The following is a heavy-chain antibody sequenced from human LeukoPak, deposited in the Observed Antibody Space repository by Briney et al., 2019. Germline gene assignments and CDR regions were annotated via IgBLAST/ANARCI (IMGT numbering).Heavy chain of an antibody. D-gene: IGHD3-9*01. CDR2: ISGSSNYI. CDR3: AGKTYFDWLLDY. Sequence: GGSLRLSCAASGFTFGHCTMNWVRQAPGKGLEWVSSISGSSNYIYYADSVKGRFTISRDNAKNSLYLQMNSLRAEDTAVYYCAGKTYFDWLLDYWGQGTLVTVSS. J-gene: IGHJ4*02. V-gene: IGHV3-21*01. CDR1: GFTFGHCT.